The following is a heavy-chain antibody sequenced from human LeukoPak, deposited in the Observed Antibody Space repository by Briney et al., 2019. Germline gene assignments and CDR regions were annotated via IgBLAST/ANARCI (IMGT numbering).Heavy chain of an antibody. Sequence: ASVKVSCKASGYTFTSYDINWVRQAPGQGLEWMGIINCGDGYTNYAQKFQGRVSVTSDTSTSTIYMELSSLRAEDTAIYYCARDRGGSYSIDYWGQGTLVTVSS. CDR2: INCGDGYT. CDR1: GYTFTSYD. CDR3: ARDRGGSYSIDY. V-gene: IGHV1-46*01. J-gene: IGHJ4*02. D-gene: IGHD1-26*01.